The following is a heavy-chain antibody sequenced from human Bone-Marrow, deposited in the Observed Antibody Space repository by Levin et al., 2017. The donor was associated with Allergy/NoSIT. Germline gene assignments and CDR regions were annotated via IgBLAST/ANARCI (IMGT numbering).Heavy chain of an antibody. V-gene: IGHV3-33*01. Sequence: GGSLRLSCTASGFTFSTYGMQWVRQSPGKGLEWLAVIWYDGSNTYYADSVKGRFSISRDDSKNTLYLQMNSLRVEDTAVYYCARDRGVTCSGCSCYFSYYMDVWSKGTTVTVSS. J-gene: IGHJ6*03. CDR1: GFTFSTYG. CDR2: IWYDGSNT. CDR3: ARDRGVTCSGCSCYFSYYMDV. D-gene: IGHD2-15*01.